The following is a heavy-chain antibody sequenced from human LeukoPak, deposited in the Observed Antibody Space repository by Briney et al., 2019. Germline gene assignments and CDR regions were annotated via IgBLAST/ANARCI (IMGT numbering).Heavy chain of an antibody. CDR1: GFTFSGFW. J-gene: IGHJ5*02. V-gene: IGHV3-23*01. D-gene: IGHD2-2*02. CDR2: ISGSGGST. CDR3: AKDQIPTAMGFDP. Sequence: GGSLRLSCAASGFTFSGFWMHWVRQAPGKGLEWVSAISGSGGSTYYADSVKGRFTISRDNSKNTLYLQMNSLRAEDTAVYYCAKDQIPTAMGFDPWGQGTLVTVSS.